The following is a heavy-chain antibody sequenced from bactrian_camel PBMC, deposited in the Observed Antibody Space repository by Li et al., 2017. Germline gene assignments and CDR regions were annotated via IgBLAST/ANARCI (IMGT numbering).Heavy chain of an antibody. Sequence: VQLVESGGGSVQAGGSLRLSCAASGYTVSSGCMAWFRQAPGKEREAVADIDPDGNTSYRDSVKGRFTISKDNAKNTLYLQMNNLKPEDTGMYYCGAGDTMGGDVCYEDFGYWGQGTQVTVS. CDR2: IDPDGNT. D-gene: IGHD3*01. V-gene: IGHV3S26*01. J-gene: IGHJ6*01. CDR3: GAGDTMGGDVCYEDFGY. CDR1: GYTVSSGC.